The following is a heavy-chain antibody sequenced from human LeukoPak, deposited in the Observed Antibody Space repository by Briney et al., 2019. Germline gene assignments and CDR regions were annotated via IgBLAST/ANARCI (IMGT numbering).Heavy chain of an antibody. CDR1: GYTFTSYY. D-gene: IGHD2-2*01. Sequence: ALVKVSCKASGYTFTSYYMHWVRQAPGQGLEWMGIINPSGGSTSYAQKFQGRVTMTRDTSTSTVYMELSSLRSEDTAVYYCARERHHCSSTSCYSLVSFAFDIWGQGTMVTVSS. J-gene: IGHJ3*02. V-gene: IGHV1-46*01. CDR3: ARERHHCSSTSCYSLVSFAFDI. CDR2: INPSGGST.